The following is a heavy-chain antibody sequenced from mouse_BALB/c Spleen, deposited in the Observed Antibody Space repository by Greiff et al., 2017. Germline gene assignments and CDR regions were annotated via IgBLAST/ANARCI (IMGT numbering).Heavy chain of an antibody. CDR2: INPDSSTI. CDR1: GFDFSRYW. D-gene: IGHD3-1*01. V-gene: IGHV4-1*02. CDR3: ASGELGLRPFAY. Sequence: EVKLMESGGGLVQPGGSLKLSCAASGFDFSRYWMSWVRQAPGKGLEWIGEINPDSSTINYTPSLKDKFIISRDNAKNTLYLQMSKVRSEDTALYYCASGELGLRPFAYWGQGTLVTVSA. J-gene: IGHJ3*01.